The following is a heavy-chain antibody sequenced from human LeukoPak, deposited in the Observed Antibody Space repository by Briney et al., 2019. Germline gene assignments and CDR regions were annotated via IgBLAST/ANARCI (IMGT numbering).Heavy chain of an antibody. J-gene: IGHJ1*01. V-gene: IGHV3-23*01. D-gene: IGHD6-13*01. Sequence: GGSLRLSCAASGFTFSSYAMSWVRQAPGKGLEWVSAISGSGGSTYYADSVEGRFTISRDNSKNTLYLQMNSLRAEDTAVYYCARAGSSSWYWYFQHWGQGTLVTVSS. CDR2: ISGSGGST. CDR3: ARAGSSSWYWYFQH. CDR1: GFTFSSYA.